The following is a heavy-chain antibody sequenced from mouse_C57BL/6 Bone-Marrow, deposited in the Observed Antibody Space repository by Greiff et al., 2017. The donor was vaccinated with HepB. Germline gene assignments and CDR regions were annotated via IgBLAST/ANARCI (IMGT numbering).Heavy chain of an antibody. CDR3: AGGVVGFYWYFDV. Sequence: EVKLVESGGDLVKPGGSLKLSCAASGFTFSSYGMSWVRQTPDKRLEWVATISSGGSYTYYPDSVKGRFTISRDNAKNTLYLQMSSLKSEDTAMYYCAGGVVGFYWYFDVWGTGTTVTVSS. D-gene: IGHD1-1*01. CDR2: ISSGGSYT. V-gene: IGHV5-6*02. CDR1: GFTFSSYG. J-gene: IGHJ1*03.